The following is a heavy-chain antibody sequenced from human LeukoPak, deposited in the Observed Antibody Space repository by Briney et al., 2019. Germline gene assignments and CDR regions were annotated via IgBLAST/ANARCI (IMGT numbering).Heavy chain of an antibody. CDR2: IGGGGDTT. J-gene: IGHJ3*02. CDR3: ARWTNFHAFDI. CDR1: GFTFRNYA. D-gene: IGHD1-1*01. Sequence: GGSLRLSCAASGFTFRNYAMSWVRQAPGKGLGWVSAIGGGGDTTSYADSVEGRFTVSRDDSKNTVYLQMNSLRAEDTAVYYCARWTNFHAFDIWGQGTLVTVSS. V-gene: IGHV3-23*01.